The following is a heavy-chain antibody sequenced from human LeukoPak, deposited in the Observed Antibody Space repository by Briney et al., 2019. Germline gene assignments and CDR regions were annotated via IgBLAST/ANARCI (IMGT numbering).Heavy chain of an antibody. CDR2: INHSGST. CDR1: GGSFSGYY. D-gene: IGHD3-16*02. Sequence: PSETLSLTCAVYGGSFSGYYWSWIRQPPGKGLEWIGEINHSGSTNYNPSLKSRVTISVDTSKNQFSLQLTSVTAADTAIYYCASQTSYLYTWESTLYKSPYFDAWGQGISVTVSS. V-gene: IGHV4-34*01. CDR3: ASQTSYLYTWESTLYKSPYFDA. J-gene: IGHJ5*02.